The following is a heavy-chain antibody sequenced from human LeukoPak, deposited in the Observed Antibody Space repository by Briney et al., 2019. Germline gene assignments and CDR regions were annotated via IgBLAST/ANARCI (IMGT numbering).Heavy chain of an antibody. CDR2: LNPNTGGT. D-gene: IGHD4-17*01. CDR3: ARFDGDYEALDY. Sequence: ASVKVSCKASGYTLSDYYIHWVRQAPGQGLEWMGWLNPNTGGTNYAQKFQGRVTMTRDTSISTAYMELSRLRSDDTAVYYCARFDGDYEALDYWGQGTLVTVSS. V-gene: IGHV1-2*02. CDR1: GYTLSDYY. J-gene: IGHJ4*02.